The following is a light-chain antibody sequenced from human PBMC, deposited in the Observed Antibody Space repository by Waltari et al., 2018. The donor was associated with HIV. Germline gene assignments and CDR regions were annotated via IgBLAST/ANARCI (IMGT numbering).Light chain of an antibody. CDR2: QDS. V-gene: IGLV3-1*01. Sequence: SYELTQPPSVSVSPGQTASITCSGDKLGDKYACWYQQKPGQSPVLVIDQDSKRPSGIPDRFSGSKSGTSASLAISGLQSEDEADYYCAAWDDRMNGFYVFGTGTKVTVL. CDR3: AAWDDRMNGFYV. J-gene: IGLJ1*01. CDR1: KLGDKY.